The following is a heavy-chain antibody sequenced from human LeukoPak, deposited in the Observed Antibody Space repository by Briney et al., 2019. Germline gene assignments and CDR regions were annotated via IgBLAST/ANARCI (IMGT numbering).Heavy chain of an antibody. D-gene: IGHD3-22*01. CDR1: GDSVSSNSAA. Sequence: SQTLSLTCAISGDSVSSNSAAWNWIRQSPSRGLEWLGRTYYRSKWYNDYAVSVKSRITINPDTSKNQFSLQLNSVTPEDTAVYYCARASGYYYDSSGYFSYWGQGTLVTVSS. CDR3: ARASGYYYDSSGYFSY. CDR2: TYYRSKWYN. V-gene: IGHV6-1*01. J-gene: IGHJ4*02.